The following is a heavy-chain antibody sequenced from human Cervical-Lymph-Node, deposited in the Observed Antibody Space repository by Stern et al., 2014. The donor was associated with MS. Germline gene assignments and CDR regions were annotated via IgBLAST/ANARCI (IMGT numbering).Heavy chain of an antibody. CDR3: ATANCSAATCRHYYGMDV. Sequence: VQLVESGAEVKKPGSPVKVSCRSSGGTLTSYVINWVRQAPGQGLEWMGGFTPIRGTANYAQRFEGRGTITADESTNTAYMELSSLRSEDTAIYYCATANCSAATCRHYYGMDVWGQGTTVTDSS. V-gene: IGHV1-69*01. CDR1: GGTLTSYV. CDR2: FTPIRGTA. J-gene: IGHJ6*02. D-gene: IGHD2-15*01.